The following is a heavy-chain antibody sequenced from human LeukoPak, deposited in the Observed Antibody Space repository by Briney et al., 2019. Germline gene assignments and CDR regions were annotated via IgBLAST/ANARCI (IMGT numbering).Heavy chain of an antibody. Sequence: GASVNVSCKASGGTFSSYAISWVRQAPGQGLEWMGGIIPIFGTANYAQKFQGRVTITADESTSTAYMELSSLRSEDTAVYYCARGIAVAGSDAFDIWGQGTMVTVSS. V-gene: IGHV1-69*13. D-gene: IGHD6-19*01. CDR3: ARGIAVAGSDAFDI. J-gene: IGHJ3*02. CDR1: GGTFSSYA. CDR2: IIPIFGTA.